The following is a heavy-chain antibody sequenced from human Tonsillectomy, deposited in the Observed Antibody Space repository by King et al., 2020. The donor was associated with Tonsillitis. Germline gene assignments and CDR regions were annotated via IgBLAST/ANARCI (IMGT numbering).Heavy chain of an antibody. CDR1: GFTFSSYA. Sequence: VQLVESGGGLVQPGGSLRLSCAASGFTFSSYAMSWVRQAPGKGLEWVSVIYSGGSSTYYADSVKGRFTISRDNSKNTLYLQMYSLRAEDTAVYYCAKGGLYSSSWCDYWGQGTLVTVSS. CDR2: IYSGGSST. V-gene: IGHV3-23*03. D-gene: IGHD6-13*01. J-gene: IGHJ4*02. CDR3: AKGGLYSSSWCDY.